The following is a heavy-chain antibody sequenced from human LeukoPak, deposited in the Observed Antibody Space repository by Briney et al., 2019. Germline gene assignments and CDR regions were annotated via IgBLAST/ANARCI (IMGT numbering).Heavy chain of an antibody. CDR3: ARQDAAFGY. D-gene: IGHD6-25*01. CDR1: GYRFSKYW. J-gene: IGHJ4*02. CDR2: IYPGDLDT. V-gene: IGHV5-51*01. Sequence: GESLKISCKGSGYRFSKYWIGWVRQMPGKGLEWMGIIYPGDLDTRYSPSFQGRVTISADTSITTAYLQWSSLKASDTAMYYCARQDAAFGYWGQGTLVTVSS.